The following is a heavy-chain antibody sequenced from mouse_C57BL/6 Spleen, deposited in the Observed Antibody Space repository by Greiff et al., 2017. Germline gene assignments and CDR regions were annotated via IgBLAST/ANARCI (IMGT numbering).Heavy chain of an antibody. J-gene: IGHJ3*01. D-gene: IGHD2-3*01. CDR3: ARVPLYDGYPAWFAY. Sequence: VQLQQSGAELVKPGASVKLSCTASGFNIKDYYMHWVKQRTEQGLAWIGRIDPEDGETKYATKFQGKATITADTSSNTADLQLSSLTSEDTAVYYCARVPLYDGYPAWFAYWGQGTLVTVSA. V-gene: IGHV14-2*01. CDR2: IDPEDGET. CDR1: GFNIKDYY.